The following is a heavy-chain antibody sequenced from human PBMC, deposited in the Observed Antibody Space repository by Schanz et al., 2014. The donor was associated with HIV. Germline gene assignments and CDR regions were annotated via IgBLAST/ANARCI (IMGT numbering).Heavy chain of an antibody. Sequence: QEQLVESGGGVVQPGRSLRLSCVASGFKFNSYGMHWVRQAPGKGLEWVAVTSYDGTKKHYADSVKGRFTISRDNSKNSLSLLIKSLRAEDAAVYGCARQGLRFSFWLDYWGQGTPVTVSS. V-gene: IGHV3-30*03. CDR1: GFKFNSYG. CDR3: ARQGLRFSFWLDY. CDR2: TSYDGTKK. D-gene: IGHD4-17*01. J-gene: IGHJ4*02.